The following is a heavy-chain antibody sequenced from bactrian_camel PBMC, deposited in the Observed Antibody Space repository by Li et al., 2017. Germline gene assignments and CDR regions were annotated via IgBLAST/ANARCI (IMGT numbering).Heavy chain of an antibody. J-gene: IGHJ4*01. Sequence: HVQLVESGGGSVQAGGSLRLSCAASGYTYSRKSMGWFRQGPGKEREGVATISPGGGITYYADSVKGRFTISQDNAGKKVYLQMNSLKPEDTAMYYCAAEIYSCGGIWYSESDYNYWGQGTQVTVS. V-gene: IGHV3-3*01. D-gene: IGHD6*01. CDR3: AAEIYSCGGIWYSESDYNY. CDR2: ISPGGGIT. CDR1: GYTYSRKS.